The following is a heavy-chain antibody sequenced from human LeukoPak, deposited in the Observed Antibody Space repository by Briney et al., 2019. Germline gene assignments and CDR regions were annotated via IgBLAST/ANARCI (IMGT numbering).Heavy chain of an antibody. D-gene: IGHD4-17*01. CDR2: ISGRGGST. CDR3: AKIGNDYGDYGDYYYYYMDV. J-gene: IGHJ6*03. V-gene: IGHV3-23*01. CDR1: GFTFSSYA. Sequence: GGSLRLSCAASGFTFSSYAMSWVRQAPGKGLEWVSAISGRGGSTYYADSVKGRFTISRDNSKNTLYLQMNSLRAEDTAVYYCAKIGNDYGDYGDYYYYYMDVWGKGTTVTVSS.